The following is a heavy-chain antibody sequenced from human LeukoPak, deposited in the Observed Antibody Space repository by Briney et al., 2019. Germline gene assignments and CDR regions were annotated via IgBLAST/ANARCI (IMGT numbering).Heavy chain of an antibody. CDR2: ARNEANIYTT. CDR3: ASPVGATTVRAFDI. J-gene: IGHJ3*02. Sequence: GGSLRLSCAASGFIFSDHYMDWVRQAPGKGLEWVGRARNEANIYTTKYAASVKGRFTISRDDSRNSLYLQMNSLKTEDTAVYYCASPVGATTVRAFDIWGQGTMVTVSS. D-gene: IGHD1-26*01. V-gene: IGHV3-72*01. CDR1: GFIFSDHY.